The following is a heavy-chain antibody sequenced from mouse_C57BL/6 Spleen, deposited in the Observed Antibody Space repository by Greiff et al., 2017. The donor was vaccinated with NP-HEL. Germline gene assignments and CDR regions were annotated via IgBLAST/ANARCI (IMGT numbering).Heavy chain of an antibody. CDR1: GFNIKDDY. CDR2: IDPENGDT. CDR3: TSYYYGSRRGFAY. D-gene: IGHD1-1*01. V-gene: IGHV14-4*01. Sequence: EVQLQQSGAELVRPGASVKLSCTASGFNIKDDYMHWVKQRPEQGLEWIGWIDPENGDTEYASKFQGKATITADTSSNTAYLQLSSLTSEDTAVYYCTSYYYGSRRGFAYWGQVTLVTVSA. J-gene: IGHJ3*01.